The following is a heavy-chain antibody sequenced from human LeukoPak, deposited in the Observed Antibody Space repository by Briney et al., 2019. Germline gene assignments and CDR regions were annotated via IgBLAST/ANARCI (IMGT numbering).Heavy chain of an antibody. Sequence: GGSLRLSCAASEFTFSSYSMNWVRQAPGKGLEWVAVISYDGSNKYYADSVKGRFTISRDNSKNTLYLQMNSLRAEDTAVYYCANSDSSGWYAGAHYGMDVWGQGTTVAVSS. D-gene: IGHD6-19*01. CDR2: ISYDGSNK. J-gene: IGHJ6*02. V-gene: IGHV3-30*18. CDR1: EFTFSSYS. CDR3: ANSDSSGWYAGAHYGMDV.